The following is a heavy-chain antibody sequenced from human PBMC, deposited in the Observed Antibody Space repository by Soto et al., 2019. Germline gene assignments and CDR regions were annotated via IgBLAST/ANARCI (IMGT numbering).Heavy chain of an antibody. CDR2: LSGSGVST. CDR1: GFTFSSYA. V-gene: IGHV3-23*01. Sequence: EVQLLESGGGLVQPGGSLRLSCAASGFTFSSYAMTWVRQAPGKGLEWVSALSGSGVSTYYADSVKGRFTISRDNSKNKLYLQMNSLGAEDTAVYYCAKGGGSKDYYDTSGYYLYYYYAMDVWGQGTTVTVSS. CDR3: AKGGGSKDYYDTSGYYLYYYYAMDV. D-gene: IGHD3-22*01. J-gene: IGHJ6*02.